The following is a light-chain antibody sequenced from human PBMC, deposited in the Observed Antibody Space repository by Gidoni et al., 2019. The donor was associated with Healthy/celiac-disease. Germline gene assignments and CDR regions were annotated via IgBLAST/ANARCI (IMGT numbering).Light chain of an antibody. CDR2: QDS. J-gene: IGLJ1*01. CDR1: KLGDKY. V-gene: IGLV3-1*01. Sequence: SYELTQPPSVSVSPGQTASITCSGDKLGDKYACWYQQKPGKSPVLVIYQDSKRPSGIPERFSGSNSGNTATLTISGTQAMDEADYYCQAWDSSTYYVFGTGTKVTLL. CDR3: QAWDSSTYYV.